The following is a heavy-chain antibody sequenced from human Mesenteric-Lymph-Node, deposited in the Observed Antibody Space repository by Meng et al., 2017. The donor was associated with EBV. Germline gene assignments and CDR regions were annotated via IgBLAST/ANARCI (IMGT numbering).Heavy chain of an antibody. V-gene: IGHV6-1*01. D-gene: IGHD1-7*01. Sequence: QVQLQQSGPGLVKPSXTLSLTCAISGDSVSSNSPAWNWIRQSPSRGLEWLGRTYYRSKWYNDYAVSVKSRITINPDTSKNQFSLQLNSVTPEDTAVYYCASSRPLAGNWNYHYWGQGTLVTVSS. CDR2: TYYRSKWYN. CDR3: ASSRPLAGNWNYHY. CDR1: GDSVSSNSPA. J-gene: IGHJ4*02.